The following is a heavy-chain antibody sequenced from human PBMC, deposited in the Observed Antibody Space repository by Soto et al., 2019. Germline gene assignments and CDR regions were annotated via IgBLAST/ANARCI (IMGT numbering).Heavy chain of an antibody. Sequence: QVHLVESGGGVVQVGKSLRLSCAASIFTFSDYGMDWVRQAPGKGLEGVAFISYDGTKELYADSVKGRFAISRDNSQNTLYLQMNSLRTEDTAVYYCAREGSSMIVVNNWFATWGQGTLVTVSS. CDR3: AREGSSMIVVNNWFAT. D-gene: IGHD3-22*01. CDR1: IFTFSDYG. V-gene: IGHV3-30*03. J-gene: IGHJ5*02. CDR2: ISYDGTKE.